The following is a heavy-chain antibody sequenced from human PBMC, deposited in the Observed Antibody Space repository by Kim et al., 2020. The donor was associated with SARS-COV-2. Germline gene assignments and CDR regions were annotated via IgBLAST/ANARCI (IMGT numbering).Heavy chain of an antibody. J-gene: IGHJ6*02. CDR1: GFTFSSYA. Sequence: GGSLRLSCAASGFTFSSYAMSWVRQAPGKGLEWVSAISGSGGSTYYADSVKGRFTISRDNSKNTLYLQMNSLRAEDTAVYYCAKRYYDYVWGSYRSYYYYGMDVWGQGTTVTVSS. D-gene: IGHD3-16*02. V-gene: IGHV3-23*01. CDR3: AKRYYDYVWGSYRSYYYYGMDV. CDR2: ISGSGGST.